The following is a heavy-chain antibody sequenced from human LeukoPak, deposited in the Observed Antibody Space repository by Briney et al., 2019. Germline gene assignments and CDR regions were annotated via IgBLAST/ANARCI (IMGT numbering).Heavy chain of an antibody. Sequence: PGRSLRLSCAGSGFTFRIYAMSWVRQAPGKGLEWGSAISGSGGSTYYADSVKGRFTISRDNSKHALYLQMDSLRAEDMAVYYCAKGHYDYVRGSYRYMKWGQGTLVTVSS. J-gene: IGHJ4*02. CDR2: ISGSGGST. CDR1: GFTFRIYA. CDR3: AKGHYDYVRGSYRYMK. D-gene: IGHD3-16*02. V-gene: IGHV3-23*01.